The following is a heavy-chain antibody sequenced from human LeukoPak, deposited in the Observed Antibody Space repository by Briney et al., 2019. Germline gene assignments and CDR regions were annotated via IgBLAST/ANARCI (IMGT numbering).Heavy chain of an antibody. CDR3: ARGSNSGRGALDF. V-gene: IGHV3-48*04. CDR1: GFTFRSYS. J-gene: IGHJ4*02. D-gene: IGHD3-10*02. CDR2: ISSSNSTI. Sequence: PGGSLRLSCAASGFTFRSYSMNWVRQAPGKGLEWVSYISSSNSTIYYRDSAKGRFTISRDNAENSLYLQMNSLRAEDTAVYYCARGSNSGRGALDFWGQGTLVTVSS.